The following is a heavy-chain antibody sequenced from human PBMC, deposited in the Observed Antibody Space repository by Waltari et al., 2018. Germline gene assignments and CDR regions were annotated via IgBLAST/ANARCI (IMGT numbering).Heavy chain of an antibody. V-gene: IGHV4-34*01. CDR1: GGSFSGYS. CDR2: INHSGST. Sequence: QVQLQQWGAGLLKPSETLSLTCAVYGGSFSGYSWSWIRQPPGKGLEWIGEINHSGSTNYNPSLKSRVTISVDTSKNQFSLKLSSVTAADTAVYYCARAHVTMVRGGMDVWGKGTTVTISS. D-gene: IGHD3-10*01. CDR3: ARAHVTMVRGGMDV. J-gene: IGHJ6*03.